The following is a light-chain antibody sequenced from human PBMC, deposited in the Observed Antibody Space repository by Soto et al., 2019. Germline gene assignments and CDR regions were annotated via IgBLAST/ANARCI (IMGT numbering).Light chain of an antibody. V-gene: IGKV1-39*01. CDR3: QQSYATVRT. J-gene: IGKJ4*01. Sequence: DIQMTQSPSALSTSVGDRVTITCRASQGTSTFLNWYQQKPGKAPRLLIYAASRLQSGVPARFSGSGAETDFTLTITSLQPEDFGIYYCQQSYATVRTFGGGTKVDIK. CDR1: QGTSTF. CDR2: AAS.